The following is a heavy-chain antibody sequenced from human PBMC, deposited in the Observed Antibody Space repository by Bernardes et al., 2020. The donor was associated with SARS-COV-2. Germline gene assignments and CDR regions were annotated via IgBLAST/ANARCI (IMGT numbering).Heavy chain of an antibody. V-gene: IGHV1-18*04. D-gene: IGHD1-26*01. J-gene: IGHJ5*02. CDR3: ARDRELLHH. Sequence: ASVKVSCKASGYTFTTSAINWVRQAPGQGLEWMGWISVYNGNTNYAQKFQGRVTMTTDTSTSTAYMELRSLKSDDTAVYYCARDRELLHHWGQGTLVTVSS. CDR2: ISVYNGNT. CDR1: GYTFTTSA.